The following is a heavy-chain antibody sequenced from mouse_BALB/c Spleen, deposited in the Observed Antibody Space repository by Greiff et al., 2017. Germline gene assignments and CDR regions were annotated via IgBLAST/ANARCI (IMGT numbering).Heavy chain of an antibody. CDR1: GFNIKDYY. D-gene: IGHD2-10*02. V-gene: IGHV14-1*02. Sequence: VQLQQSGAELVRPGALVKLSCKASGFNIKDYYMHWVKQRPEQGLEWIGWIDPENGNTIYDPKFQGKASITADTSSNTAYLQLSSLTSEDTAVYYCARASYGNYDYYAMDYWGQGTSVTVSS. CDR3: ARASYGNYDYYAMDY. J-gene: IGHJ4*01. CDR2: IDPENGNT.